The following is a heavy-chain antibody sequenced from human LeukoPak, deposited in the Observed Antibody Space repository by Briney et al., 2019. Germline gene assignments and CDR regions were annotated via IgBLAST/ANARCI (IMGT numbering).Heavy chain of an antibody. CDR1: GFTFSSYA. D-gene: IGHD5-24*01. CDR2: ISGSGGST. Sequence: GGSLRLSCAASGFTFSSYAMSWVRQAPGKRLEWVSAISGSGGSTYYADSVKGRFTISRDNSKNTLYLQMNSLRAEDTAVYYCAKVAVEMATINDAFDIWGQGTMVTVSS. CDR3: AKVAVEMATINDAFDI. V-gene: IGHV3-23*01. J-gene: IGHJ3*02.